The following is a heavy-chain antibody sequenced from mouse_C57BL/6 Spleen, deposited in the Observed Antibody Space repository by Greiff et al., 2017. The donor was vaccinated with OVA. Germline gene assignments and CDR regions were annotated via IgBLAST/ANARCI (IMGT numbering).Heavy chain of an antibody. D-gene: IGHD2-4*01. CDR2: IYPGSGST. CDR1: GYTFTSYW. Sequence: VQLQQPGAELVKPGASVKMSCKASGYTFTSYWITWVKQRPGQGLEWIGDIYPGSGSTNYNEKFKSKATLTVDTSSSTAYMQLSSLTSEDSAVYYCARQLYYDYPWFAYWGQGTLVNVSA. CDR3: ARQLYYDYPWFAY. J-gene: IGHJ3*01. V-gene: IGHV1-55*01.